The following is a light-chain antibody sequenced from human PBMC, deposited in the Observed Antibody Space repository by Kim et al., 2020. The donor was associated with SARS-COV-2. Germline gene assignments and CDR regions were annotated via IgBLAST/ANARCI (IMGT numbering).Light chain of an antibody. CDR1: QNVLYSSNNKNY. CDR3: QQYYSTPPT. V-gene: IGKV4-1*01. CDR2: WAS. Sequence: ANINCRASQNVLYSSNNKNYLAWYQQKPGQPPKLLIYWASTRESGVPDLISGGGSGTDFTLTISGLQAEDVAVYYCQQYYSTPPTFGPGTKVDIK. J-gene: IGKJ3*01.